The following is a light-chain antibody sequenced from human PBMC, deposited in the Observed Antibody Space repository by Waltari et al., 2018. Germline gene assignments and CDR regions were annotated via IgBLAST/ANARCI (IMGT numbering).Light chain of an antibody. V-gene: IGLV2-14*03. CDR2: DVA. J-gene: IGLJ2*01. CDR3: SAYTNTNTLL. Sequence: QSALTQPASVSGSPGQSITISCTGTNSDIGFYNFVSWYQQHPGKAPKLIIYDVARWPSGVSQRFSGSKSGNTASLTISALQGEDEADYYCSAYTNTNTLLFGGGTKVTVL. CDR1: NSDIGFYNF.